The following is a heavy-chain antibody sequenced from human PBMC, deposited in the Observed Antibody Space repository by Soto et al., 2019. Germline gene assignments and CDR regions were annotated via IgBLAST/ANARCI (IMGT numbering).Heavy chain of an antibody. Sequence: GSLRLSCAASGFDFSVYWMSWVRQATGKGPEWVANIKFDGSEKQYVDSVKGRFTISRDNARNSVFLQMNSLRAGDTAVYYCVKDGGYCSSATCYSPRNHYFDAWGQGTLVPSPQ. CDR3: VKDGGYCSSATCYSPRNHYFDA. D-gene: IGHD2-2*01. J-gene: IGHJ5*02. CDR2: IKFDGSEK. V-gene: IGHV3-7*03. CDR1: GFDFSVYW.